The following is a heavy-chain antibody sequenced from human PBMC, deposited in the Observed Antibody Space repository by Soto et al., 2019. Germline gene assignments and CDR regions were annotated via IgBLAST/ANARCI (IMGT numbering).Heavy chain of an antibody. Sequence: GGSLRLSCAASGFTFSSYSMNWVRQAPGKGLEWVSYISSSSSTIYYADSVKGRFTISRDNAKNSLYLQMNSLRAEDTAEYYCARGEEPSYGDYVELYYWGQGTLVTVSS. V-gene: IGHV3-48*01. J-gene: IGHJ4*02. CDR2: ISSSSSTI. CDR1: GFTFSSYS. CDR3: ARGEEPSYGDYVELYY. D-gene: IGHD4-17*01.